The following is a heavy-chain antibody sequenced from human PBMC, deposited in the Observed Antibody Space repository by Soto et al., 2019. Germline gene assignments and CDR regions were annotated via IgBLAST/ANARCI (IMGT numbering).Heavy chain of an antibody. V-gene: IGHV4-34*01. Sequence: SETLSLTCAVYGGSFSGYYWSWIRQPPGKGQEWIGEVNHSGSTNYNPSLKSRVTISVDTSKNQFSLKLSSVTAADTAVYYCARGKSDYDILTGPQGPYYYYGMDVWGQGTTVTVS. J-gene: IGHJ6*02. D-gene: IGHD3-9*01. CDR2: VNHSGST. CDR3: ARGKSDYDILTGPQGPYYYYGMDV. CDR1: GGSFSGYY.